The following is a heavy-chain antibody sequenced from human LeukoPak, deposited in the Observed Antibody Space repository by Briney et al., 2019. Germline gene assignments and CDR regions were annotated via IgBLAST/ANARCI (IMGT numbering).Heavy chain of an antibody. Sequence: PGGSLRLSCAASGFTFSSYGMHWVRQAPGEGLEWVAIISYDGSNKYYADSVKGRFTISRDNSKNTLYLQMNSLRAEDTAVYYCARGAYYYEDWGQGTLVTVSS. CDR3: ARGAYYYED. CDR2: ISYDGSNK. V-gene: IGHV3-30*03. J-gene: IGHJ4*02. CDR1: GFTFSSYG. D-gene: IGHD3-22*01.